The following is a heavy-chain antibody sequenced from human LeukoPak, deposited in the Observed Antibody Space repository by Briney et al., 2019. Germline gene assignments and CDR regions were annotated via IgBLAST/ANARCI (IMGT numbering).Heavy chain of an antibody. CDR3: ARIPVLLWFGEIEPPTKIDY. CDR1: GFTFSSYA. V-gene: IGHV3-30-3*01. Sequence: GGSLRLSCAASGFTFSSYAMHWVRQAPGKGLEWVAVISYDGSNKYYADSVKGRFTISRDNSKNTLYLQMNSLRAEDTAVYYCARIPVLLWFGEIEPPTKIDYWGQGTLVTVSS. CDR2: ISYDGSNK. J-gene: IGHJ4*02. D-gene: IGHD3-10*01.